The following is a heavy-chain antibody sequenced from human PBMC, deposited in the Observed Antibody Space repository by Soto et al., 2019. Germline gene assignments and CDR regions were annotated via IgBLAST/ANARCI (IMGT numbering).Heavy chain of an antibody. V-gene: IGHV4-39*01. CDR3: ARHGITGSYYDAFDI. D-gene: IGHD1-26*01. Sequence: AATLSLTCTVRGASISKSRRNWGWTLQPSVKVLEWIASIKYIGTTFYNPSLKSRVTLSVDTSKNQFALKLSSVTAAETAVYYCARHGITGSYYDAFDIWGQGTMVT. J-gene: IGHJ3*02. CDR1: GASISKSRRN. CDR2: IKYIGTT.